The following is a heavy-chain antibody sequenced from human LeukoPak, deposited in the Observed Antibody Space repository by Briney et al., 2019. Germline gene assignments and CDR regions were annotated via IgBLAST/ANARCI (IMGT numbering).Heavy chain of an antibody. CDR3: ARAYYDSSGYYYMDV. J-gene: IGHJ6*03. CDR1: GFTFSSYS. Sequence: PGGSLRLSCAASGFTFSSYSMNWVRQAPGKGLEWVSYLSSSSSTIYYADSVKGRFTISRDNAKNSLYLQMNSLRAEDTAVYYCARAYYDSSGYYYMDVWGKGTTVTVSS. D-gene: IGHD3-22*01. V-gene: IGHV3-48*01. CDR2: LSSSSSTI.